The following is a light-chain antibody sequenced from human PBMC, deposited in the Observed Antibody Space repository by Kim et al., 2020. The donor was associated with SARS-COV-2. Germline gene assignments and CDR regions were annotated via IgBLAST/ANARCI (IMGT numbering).Light chain of an antibody. CDR3: CSYTSINTWV. CDR1: SSDVGGYNY. J-gene: IGLJ3*02. CDR2: DVA. Sequence: QSALTQPASVSGSPGQSITLSCTGTSSDVGGYNYVSWYQQHPGKATKLMIYDVAKRPSGVSNRFSGSKSGNTASLTISGLQAEDEADYYCCSYTSINTWVFGGGTQLTV. V-gene: IGLV2-14*03.